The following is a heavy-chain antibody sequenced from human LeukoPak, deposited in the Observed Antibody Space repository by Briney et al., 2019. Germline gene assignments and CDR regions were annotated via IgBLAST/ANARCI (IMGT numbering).Heavy chain of an antibody. CDR3: ARDRDSVDYYYYMDV. CDR1: GYTFTGYY. V-gene: IGHV1-2*02. CDR2: INPNSGGT. J-gene: IGHJ6*03. Sequence: GASVKVSCKAAGYTFTGYYMHWVRQAPGQGLEWMGWINPNSGGTNYAQKFQGRVTMTRDTSISTAYMELSRLRSDDTAVYYCARDRDSVDYYYYMDVWGKGTTVTVSS. D-gene: IGHD3-10*01.